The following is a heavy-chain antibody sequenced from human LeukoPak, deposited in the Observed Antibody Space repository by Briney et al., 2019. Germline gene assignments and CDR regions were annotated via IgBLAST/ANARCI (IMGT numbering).Heavy chain of an antibody. CDR2: IDGSGETI. V-gene: IGHV3-48*02. Sequence: GESLSLSCSASGFTFSGYSMNWVRQAPGKGLEWVSYIDGSGETIYYADSVKGRFTISRDNAKNVLDMQMNSLRDEDKGVYYCSSRFDCWGQGTVLRVSS. CDR3: SSRFDC. CDR1: GFTFSGYS. J-gene: IGHJ4*02.